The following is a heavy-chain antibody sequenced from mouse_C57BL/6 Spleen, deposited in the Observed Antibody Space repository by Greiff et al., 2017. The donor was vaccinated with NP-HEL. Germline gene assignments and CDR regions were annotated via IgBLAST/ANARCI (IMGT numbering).Heavy chain of an antibody. V-gene: IGHV1-64*01. D-gene: IGHD2-2*01. J-gene: IGHJ2*01. CDR2: IHPNSGST. CDR3: AREVTKFFDY. CDR1: GYTFTSYW. Sequence: VKLQQPGAELVKPGASVKLSCKASGYTFTSYWMHWVKQRPGQGLEWIGMIHPNSGSTNYNEKFKSKATLTVDKSSSTAYMQLSSLTSEDSAVYYCAREVTKFFDYWGQGTTLTVSS.